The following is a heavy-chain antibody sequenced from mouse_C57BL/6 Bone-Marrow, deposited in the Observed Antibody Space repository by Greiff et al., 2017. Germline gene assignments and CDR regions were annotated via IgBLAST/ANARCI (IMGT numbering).Heavy chain of an antibody. CDR1: GFSLTSYG. Sequence: QVQLQQSGPGLVQPSQSLSLTCTVSGFSLTSYGVHWVRQTPGKGLEWLGVIWRGGSTDYNAAFISRLSISKDNSKSHVFFKMNRLQADDTAIYYCARWDEWFAYWGQGTLVTVSA. J-gene: IGHJ3*01. CDR3: ARWDEWFAY. V-gene: IGHV2-4*01. D-gene: IGHD4-1*01. CDR2: IWRGGST.